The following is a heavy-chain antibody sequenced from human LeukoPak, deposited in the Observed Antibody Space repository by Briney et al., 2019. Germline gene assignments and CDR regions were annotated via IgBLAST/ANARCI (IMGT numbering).Heavy chain of an antibody. CDR3: ARTTEGYCRGRSCYSYYYYMDV. V-gene: IGHV4-59*01. D-gene: IGHD2-15*01. Sequence: SETLSLTCTVSGGSISNYYWGWIRQAPGKGLEWIGYIHYSGSTNYNPSLKSRVTISVDTSKNQFSLKLSSVTAADTAVYYCARTTEGYCRGRSCYSYYYYMDVWGKGTTVTVSS. CDR1: GGSISNYY. CDR2: IHYSGST. J-gene: IGHJ6*03.